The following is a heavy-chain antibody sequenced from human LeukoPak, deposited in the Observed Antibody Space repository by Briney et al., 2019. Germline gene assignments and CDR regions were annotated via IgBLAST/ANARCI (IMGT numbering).Heavy chain of an antibody. D-gene: IGHD5-24*01. V-gene: IGHV4-59*08. CDR2: VFHSGTT. CDR1: GDSLTSHF. J-gene: IGHJ3*02. CDR3: ARRMATVTDAFDI. Sequence: SETLSLTCNVSGDSLTSHFWSWIRQTPGKGLEWIGYVFHSGTTDYSPSLKSRVTISLDTSKKQFYLRLASVTAADTAVYYCARRMATVTDAFDIWGRGTMVSVSS.